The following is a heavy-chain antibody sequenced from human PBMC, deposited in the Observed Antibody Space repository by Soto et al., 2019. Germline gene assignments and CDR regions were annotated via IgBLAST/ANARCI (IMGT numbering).Heavy chain of an antibody. CDR3: GRHVPYCSDTSHCAYGMDV. J-gene: IGHJ6*02. D-gene: IGHD2-2*01. CDR1: GGSISSYY. CDR2: IYYSGST. Sequence: PSETLSLTCTVSGGSISSYYWSWIRQPPGKGLEWIGYIYYSGSTNYDPSLKSRVTISVDTSKNQFSLKLSSVTAADTAVYYCGRHVPYCSDTSHCAYGMDVWGQGTTVTV. V-gene: IGHV4-59*08.